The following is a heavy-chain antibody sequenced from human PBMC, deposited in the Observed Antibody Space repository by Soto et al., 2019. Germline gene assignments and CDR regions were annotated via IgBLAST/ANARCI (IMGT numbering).Heavy chain of an antibody. J-gene: IGHJ6*02. D-gene: IGHD3-22*01. CDR3: AKDLLTYYYDSSALWGMGV. V-gene: IGHV3-30*18. CDR2: ISYDGSNK. Sequence: PGGSLRLSCAASGFTFSSYGMHWVRQAPGKGLEWVAVISYDGSNKYYADSVKGRFTISRDNSKNTLYLQMNSLRAEDTAVYYCAKDLLTYYYDSSALWGMGVWSQGTTVTVSS. CDR1: GFTFSSYG.